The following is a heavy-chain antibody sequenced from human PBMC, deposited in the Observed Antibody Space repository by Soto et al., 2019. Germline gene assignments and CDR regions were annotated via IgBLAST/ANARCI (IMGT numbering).Heavy chain of an antibody. CDR2: IYHYGAT. D-gene: IGHD5-18*01. Sequence: KTSETLSLTCGVSGYSIRSGYYWGWIRQPPGKGLEWIGSIYHYGATYHNSALKSRVTISVDTSKNQISLKLTSVTAADTAVYFCARVDTAMAPFDYWGQGTVVTVSS. CDR1: GYSIRSGYY. CDR3: ARVDTAMAPFDY. J-gene: IGHJ4*02. V-gene: IGHV4-38-2*01.